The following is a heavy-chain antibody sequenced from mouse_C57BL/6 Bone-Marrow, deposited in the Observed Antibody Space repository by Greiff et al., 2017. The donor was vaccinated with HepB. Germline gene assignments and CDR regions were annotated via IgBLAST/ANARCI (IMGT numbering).Heavy chain of an antibody. CDR1: GYTFTDYA. CDR3: ARLEYYGSSYWYFDV. D-gene: IGHD1-1*01. Sequence: LQESGPELVRPGVSVKISCKGSGYTFTDYAMHWVNQSHAKSLEWIGVIRTYYGDASYNQKFKDKATMTVDKSSSTAYMELARLTSEDSAVYYCARLEYYGSSYWYFDVWGTGTTVTVSS. CDR2: IRTYYGDA. V-gene: IGHV1-67*01. J-gene: IGHJ1*03.